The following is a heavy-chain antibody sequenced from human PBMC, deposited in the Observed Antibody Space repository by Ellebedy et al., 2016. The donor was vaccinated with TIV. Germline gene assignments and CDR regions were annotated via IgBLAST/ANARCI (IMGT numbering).Heavy chain of an antibody. D-gene: IGHD1-26*01. V-gene: IGHV3-7*03. CDR1: GFTFSSYG. Sequence: GGSLRLSCAASGFTFSSYGMPWVRQAPGKGLEWVANIKQDGSEKYYVDSVKGRFTIPRDNAKNSLYLQMNSLRAEDTAVYYCAKDKSVGPYGYFDYWGQGTLVTVSS. CDR3: AKDKSVGPYGYFDY. CDR2: IKQDGSEK. J-gene: IGHJ4*02.